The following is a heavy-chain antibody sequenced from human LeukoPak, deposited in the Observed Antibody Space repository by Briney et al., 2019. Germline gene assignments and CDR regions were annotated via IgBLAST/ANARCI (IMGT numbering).Heavy chain of an antibody. Sequence: GGSLRLSCAASGFTFSSYAMSWVRQAPGKGLEWVSSVSGSGGYTYYAGSVKGRFTISRDNSKNTLYLQMNSLRAEDTAVYYCAKVIFRWYYYDSSGYYPPFDYWGQGTLVTVSS. D-gene: IGHD3-22*01. CDR2: VSGSGGYT. CDR1: GFTFSSYA. CDR3: AKVIFRWYYYDSSGYYPPFDY. J-gene: IGHJ4*02. V-gene: IGHV3-23*01.